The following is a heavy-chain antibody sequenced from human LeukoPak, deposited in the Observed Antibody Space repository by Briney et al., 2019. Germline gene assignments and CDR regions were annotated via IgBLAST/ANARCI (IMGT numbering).Heavy chain of an antibody. CDR2: IYYSGST. D-gene: IGHD1-26*01. V-gene: IGHV4-31*03. J-gene: IGHJ4*02. CDR1: GGSISSGGYY. CDR3: ARGTREQPLDY. Sequence: PSQTLSLTCTVSGGSISSGGYYWSWIRQHPGKGLEWIGYIYYSGSTYYNPSLKSRVIISVDTSKNQFSLKLSSVTAADTAVYYCARGTREQPLDYWGQGTLVTVSS.